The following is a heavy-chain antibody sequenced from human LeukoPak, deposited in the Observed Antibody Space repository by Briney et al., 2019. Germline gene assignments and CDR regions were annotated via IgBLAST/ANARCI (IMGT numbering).Heavy chain of an antibody. J-gene: IGHJ4*02. CDR2: LYHGGST. CDR1: GFTIITNY. D-gene: IGHD3-10*01. V-gene: IGHV3-53*05. Sequence: PGGSLSLSCAASGFTIITNYMSWGRQAPGKGLEWVSVLYHGGSTYYADSLKGRFTISRDNSKNTLYLQMSSLRAEDTAVYYCVNSGSYYNGDNWGQGTLVTVSS. CDR3: VNSGSYYNGDN.